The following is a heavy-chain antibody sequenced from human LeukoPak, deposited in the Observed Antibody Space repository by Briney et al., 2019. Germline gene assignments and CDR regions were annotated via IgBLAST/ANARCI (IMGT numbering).Heavy chain of an antibody. J-gene: IGHJ4*02. CDR3: ARGTGWYYY. Sequence: SETLSLTCAVYGGSFSGYYWSWIRQPPGKGLEWIGEINHSGSTNYNPSLKSRVTISVDTSKNQFSLKLSSVTAADTAVYYCARGTGWYYYWGQGTLVTVSS. D-gene: IGHD6-19*01. CDR2: INHSGST. V-gene: IGHV4-34*01. CDR1: GGSFSGYY.